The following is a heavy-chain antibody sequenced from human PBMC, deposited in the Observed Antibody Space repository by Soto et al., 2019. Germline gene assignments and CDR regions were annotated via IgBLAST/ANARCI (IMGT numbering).Heavy chain of an antibody. CDR1: GFTVSGKKY. Sequence: DVQLVASGGGLFQPWESLRLSCAAFGFTVSGKKYMAWVRQPPGKGLEWVSALYDVHGTYYADSVKGRFTTSSDTSRTIVYLQMNSLRPDDTAVYFCASWHLQEHAYDIWGQGTTVTVSS. D-gene: IGHD1-1*01. CDR3: ASWHLQEHAYDI. V-gene: IGHV3-53*01. CDR2: LYDVHGT. J-gene: IGHJ3*02.